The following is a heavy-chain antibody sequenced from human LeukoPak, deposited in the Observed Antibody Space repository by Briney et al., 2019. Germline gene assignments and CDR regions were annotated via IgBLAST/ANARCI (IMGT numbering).Heavy chain of an antibody. CDR3: ARDLQWFGEYFDY. V-gene: IGHV3-21*01. CDR1: GFTFSSYS. Sequence: GGSLRLSCAASGFTFSSYSMNWVRQAPGKGLEWVSSISSSSSYIYYADSVKGRFTISRDNAKNTLYLQMNSLRAEDAAVYYCARDLQWFGEYFDYWGQGTLVTVSS. CDR2: ISSSSSYI. D-gene: IGHD3-10*01. J-gene: IGHJ4*02.